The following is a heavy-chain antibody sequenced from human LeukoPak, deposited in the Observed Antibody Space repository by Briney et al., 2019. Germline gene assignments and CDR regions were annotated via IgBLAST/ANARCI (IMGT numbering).Heavy chain of an antibody. D-gene: IGHD6-13*01. J-gene: IGHJ3*02. V-gene: IGHV4-61*02. CDR1: GGSIGSGGHY. CDR2: ISSTGST. CDR3: ARQKVHVSSTYIDAFDM. Sequence: PSETLSLTCTVSGGSIGSGGHYWSWIRQPAGKGLEYLGRISSTGSTNYNPSLRSRVTISADTSKNHFSLKLTSVTAADTAVYYCARQKVHVSSTYIDAFDMWGQGTMVTVSS.